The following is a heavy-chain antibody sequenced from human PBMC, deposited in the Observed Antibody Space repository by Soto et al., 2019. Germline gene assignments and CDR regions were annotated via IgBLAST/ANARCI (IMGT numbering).Heavy chain of an antibody. J-gene: IGHJ6*02. V-gene: IGHV3-30*18. CDR3: AKASILRSYYYYGMDV. CDR1: GFTFSSYG. CDR2: ISYDGSNK. Sequence: GSLRLSCAASGFTFSSYGMHWVRQAPGKGLEWVAVISYDGSNKYYADSVKGRFTISRDNSKNTLYLQMNSLRAEDTAVYYCAKASILRSYYYYGMDVWGQGTTVTVSS.